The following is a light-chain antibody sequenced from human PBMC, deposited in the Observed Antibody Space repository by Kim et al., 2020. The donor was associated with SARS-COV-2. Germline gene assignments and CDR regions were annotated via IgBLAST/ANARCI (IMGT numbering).Light chain of an antibody. CDR1: ISNIGAGYD. V-gene: IGLV1-40*01. Sequence: APGQRVTISCTGSISNIGAGYDVPWYQQLPATAPKLLIYGNSNRPSGVPDRFSGSKSDTSASLAITGLQAEDEADYYCQSYDNSLSGYVFGSGTKVTV. J-gene: IGLJ1*01. CDR2: GNS. CDR3: QSYDNSLSGYV.